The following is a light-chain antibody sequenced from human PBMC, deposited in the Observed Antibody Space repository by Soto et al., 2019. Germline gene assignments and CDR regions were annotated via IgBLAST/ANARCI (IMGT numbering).Light chain of an antibody. CDR2: KAS. Sequence: DIQMTQSPSTLSASVGDRVTITCRASQSISSWLAWYHHKPGKAPKLLIYKASSLQSGVPSRFSGSGSGTESTLAITTLQPYVFPTYSSHQNNSSPYTFGRGPSWRSN. V-gene: IGKV1-5*03. J-gene: IGKJ2*01. CDR3: HQNNSSPYT. CDR1: QSISSW.